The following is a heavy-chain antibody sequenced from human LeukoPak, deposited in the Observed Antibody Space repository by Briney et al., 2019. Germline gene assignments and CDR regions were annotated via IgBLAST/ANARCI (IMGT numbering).Heavy chain of an antibody. V-gene: IGHV4-39*07. J-gene: IGHJ4*02. CDR1: GDSITNSNYY. CDR3: AITGLLWFGELSHY. Sequence: PSETLSLTCTASGDSITNSNYYWSWIRQPPGKGLEWIGEINHSGSTNYNPSLKSRVTISVDTSKNQFSLKLSSVTAADTAVYYCAITGLLWFGELSHYWGQGTLVTVSS. D-gene: IGHD3-10*01. CDR2: INHSGST.